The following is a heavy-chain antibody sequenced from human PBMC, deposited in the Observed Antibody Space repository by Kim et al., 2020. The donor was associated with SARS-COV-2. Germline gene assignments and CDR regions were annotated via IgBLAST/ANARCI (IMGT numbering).Heavy chain of an antibody. CDR2: GTMT. CDR3: VRGIGDS. J-gene: IGHJ4*02. Sequence: GTMTTDAGSGTGRFTISRDNANNRLYLQMNSLRAEDTAVYYCVRGIGDSWGQGALVTVSS. V-gene: IGHV3-74*01. D-gene: IGHD1-26*01.